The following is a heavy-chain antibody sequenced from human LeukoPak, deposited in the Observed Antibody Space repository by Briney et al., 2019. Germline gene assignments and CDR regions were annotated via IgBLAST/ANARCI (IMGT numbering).Heavy chain of an antibody. J-gene: IGHJ5*02. CDR1: GFTFSDYY. V-gene: IGHV3-11*01. CDR2: VSSSGSSI. Sequence: GGSLRLSCAASGFTFSDYYMSWIRQAPGKGLEWVSYVSSSGSSIYYADSVKGRFTISRDNAKNSLYLQMNSLRVKDTAVCYCARGGREYSSSYDLWGQGTLVTVSS. CDR3: ARGGREYSSSYDL. D-gene: IGHD6-6*01.